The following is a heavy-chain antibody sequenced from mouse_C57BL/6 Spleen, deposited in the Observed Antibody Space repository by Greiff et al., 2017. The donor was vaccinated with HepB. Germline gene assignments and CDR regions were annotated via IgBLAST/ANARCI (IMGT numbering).Heavy chain of an antibody. CDR1: GYTFTDHT. D-gene: IGHD1-1*01. V-gene: IGHV1-78*01. CDR2: IYPRDGST. J-gene: IGHJ2*01. CDR3: ARGDYGSSYPDY. Sequence: VQLQQSDAELVKPGASVKISCKVSGYTFTDHTIHWMKQRPEQGLEWIGYIYPRDGSTKYNEKFKGKARLTAYKSSSTAYMQLNSLTSEDSAVYFCARGDYGSSYPDYWGQGTTLTVSS.